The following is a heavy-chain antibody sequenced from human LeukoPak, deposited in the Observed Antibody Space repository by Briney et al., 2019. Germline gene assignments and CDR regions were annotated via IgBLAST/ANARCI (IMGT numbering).Heavy chain of an antibody. CDR1: GGSISSYY. CDR2: IYTSGST. Sequence: PSETLSLTCTVSGGSISSYYWSWIRQPAGKGLEWIGRIYTSGSTNYNPSLKSRVTMSVDTSKNQFSLKLSSVTAADTAVYYCARDLGSYYDSSGYYYYGMDVWGQGTRSPSP. V-gene: IGHV4-4*07. CDR3: ARDLGSYYDSSGYYYYGMDV. J-gene: IGHJ6*02. D-gene: IGHD3-22*01.